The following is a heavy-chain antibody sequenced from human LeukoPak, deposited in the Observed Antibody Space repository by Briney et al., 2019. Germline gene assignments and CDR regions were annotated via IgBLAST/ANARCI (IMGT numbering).Heavy chain of an antibody. V-gene: IGHV4-38-2*02. J-gene: IGHJ5*02. CDR2: IYHSGST. Sequence: SETLSLTCTVSGSSISSGYYWGWIRQPPGKGLEWIGSIYHSGSTYYNPSLKSRVTISVDTSKNQFSLKLRSVTAADTAVYYCARASKGWFDPWGQGTLVTVSS. CDR1: GSSISSGYY. CDR3: ARASKGWFDP.